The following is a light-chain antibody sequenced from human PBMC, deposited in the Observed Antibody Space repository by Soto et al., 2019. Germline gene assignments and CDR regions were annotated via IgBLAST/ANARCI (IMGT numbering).Light chain of an antibody. CDR1: QTVFHTSYNKDF. Sequence: DIVMTQSPDSLSVSLGERATINCKSSQTVFHTSYNKDFLAWYQQKAGQPPKLLFYWASTRESGVPARFSGGGSGTDFSLTISSLQPEAVAVYYCQQYYSSVTFRQGTKLEIK. CDR3: QQYYSSVT. V-gene: IGKV4-1*01. J-gene: IGKJ2*01. CDR2: WAS.